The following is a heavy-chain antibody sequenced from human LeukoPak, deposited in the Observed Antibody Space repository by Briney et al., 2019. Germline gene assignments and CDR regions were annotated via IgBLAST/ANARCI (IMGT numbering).Heavy chain of an antibody. CDR1: GFTFSNHA. Sequence: PGGSLRLSCAASGFTFSNHAMNWVRQAPGKGLEWVSSTSGSGGSTYYADSVKGRSTISRDNSKNTLYLQMNSLRAEDTAVYYCARDILWFGDVPDAFDIWGQGTMVTVSS. CDR3: ARDILWFGDVPDAFDI. D-gene: IGHD3-10*01. V-gene: IGHV3-23*01. CDR2: TSGSGGST. J-gene: IGHJ3*02.